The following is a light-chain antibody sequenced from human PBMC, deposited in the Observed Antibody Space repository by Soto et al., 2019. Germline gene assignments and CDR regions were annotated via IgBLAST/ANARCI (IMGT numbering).Light chain of an antibody. CDR2: EVS. J-gene: IGLJ1*01. CDR1: SSDVGGYNY. CDR3: SSYTSSTFYV. Sequence: QSVLTQPASVSGSPGQSITISCTGTSSDVGGYNYVSWYQQHPGKAPNLMIYEVSNRPSGVSNRSSGSKSGNTASLTISGLQAEDEADYYCSSYTSSTFYVFGTGTKV. V-gene: IGLV2-14*01.